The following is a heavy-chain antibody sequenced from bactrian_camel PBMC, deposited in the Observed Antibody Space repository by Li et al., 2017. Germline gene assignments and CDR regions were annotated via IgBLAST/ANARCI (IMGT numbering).Heavy chain of an antibody. D-gene: IGHD5*01. CDR1: GYTYSSAF. Sequence: QAGGSLRLSCTASAASGYTYSSAFMAWFRQAPGKEREGVAAISAGGGSTYYTDSVKGRFTISQDNAKNTLYLQMNSLKPEDTAMYYCAADLRRLPWGILGPGSHSITTGARGPRSPSP. V-gene: IGHV3S28*01. CDR2: ISAGGGST. CDR3: AADLRRLPWGILGPGSHSITT. J-gene: IGHJ4*01.